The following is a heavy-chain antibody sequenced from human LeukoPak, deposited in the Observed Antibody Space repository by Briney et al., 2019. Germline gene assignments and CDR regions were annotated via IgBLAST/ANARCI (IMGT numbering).Heavy chain of an antibody. CDR3: ATLDCTSTSCYEGFDY. CDR1: GFTFSSYS. J-gene: IGHJ4*02. Sequence: GGSLRLSCAASGFTFSSYSMNWVRRAPGQGLEWVSSISSSSSYISYAESLKGRFTISRDNAKNSLYLQMNSLRAEDTAVYYCATLDCTSTSCYEGFDYWGQGTLVTVSS. V-gene: IGHV3-21*01. CDR2: ISSSSSYI. D-gene: IGHD2-2*01.